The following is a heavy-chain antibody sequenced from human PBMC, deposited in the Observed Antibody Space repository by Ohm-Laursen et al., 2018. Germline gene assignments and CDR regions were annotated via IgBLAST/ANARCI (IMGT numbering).Heavy chain of an antibody. CDR1: GGSVSSGSFY. Sequence: SETLSLTCTVSGGSVSSGSFYWTWIRQPPGKGLEWIGYIYYSGSTKYNPSLKSRVTMSVDTSKNQFSLKLSSVTAADTAVYYCAREGYCSSTSCYTWDYWGQGTLVTVSS. CDR3: AREGYCSSTSCYTWDY. J-gene: IGHJ4*02. CDR2: IYYSGST. D-gene: IGHD2-2*02. V-gene: IGHV4-61*01.